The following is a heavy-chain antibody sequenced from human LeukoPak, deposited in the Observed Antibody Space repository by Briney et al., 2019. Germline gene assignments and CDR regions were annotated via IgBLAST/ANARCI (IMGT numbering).Heavy chain of an antibody. CDR2: IRSKANSYAT. J-gene: IGHJ4*02. Sequence: GGSLRLSCAASGFTFSGSAMHWVRQASGKGLEWVGRIRSKANSYATAYAAPVKGRFTISRDDSKNTAYLQMNSLKTEDTAVYYCTSYGDYVDYWGQGTLVTVSS. V-gene: IGHV3-73*01. CDR1: GFTFSGSA. D-gene: IGHD4-17*01. CDR3: TSYGDYVDY.